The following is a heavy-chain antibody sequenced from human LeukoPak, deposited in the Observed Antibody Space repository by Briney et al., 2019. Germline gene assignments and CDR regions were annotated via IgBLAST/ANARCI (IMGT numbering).Heavy chain of an antibody. CDR2: INNSGSS. CDR1: GGSLTGYY. V-gene: IGHV4-34*01. D-gene: IGHD2-2*01. J-gene: IGHJ5*02. Sequence: SETLSLTCAVYGGSLTGYYTGWLRQPPGKGLEWIGEINNSGSSNYNPSLKSRVTISVDTSKNQFSLKLSSVTATTMRENHCAIVGGYSTHTSCSLEWFDPWGQGTLVTVSS. CDR3: AIVGGYSTHTSCSLEWFDP.